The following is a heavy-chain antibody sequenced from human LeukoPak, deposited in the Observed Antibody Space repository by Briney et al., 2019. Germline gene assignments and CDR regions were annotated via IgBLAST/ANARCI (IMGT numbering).Heavy chain of an antibody. CDR2: IYTSGST. CDR1: GGSISSGSCY. CDR3: AGNLVATSSIDY. Sequence: SQTLSLTCTVSGGSISSGSCYWSWIRQPAGKGLEWIGRIYTSGSTNYNPSLKSRVTISVDTSKNQFSLKLSSVTAADTAVYYCAGNLVATSSIDYWGQGTLVTVSS. V-gene: IGHV4-61*02. D-gene: IGHD5-12*01. J-gene: IGHJ4*02.